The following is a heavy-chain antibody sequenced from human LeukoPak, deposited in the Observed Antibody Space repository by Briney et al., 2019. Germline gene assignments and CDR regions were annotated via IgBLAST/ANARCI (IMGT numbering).Heavy chain of an antibody. V-gene: IGHV4-30-4*01. CDR3: ARAVGDYAFFDY. Sequence: SQTLSLTCTVSGDSISSGDYYWSWTRQPPGKGLEWIGYIYYSGSTYYNPSLKSRVTISVDTSKNQFSLKLTSVTAADTAVYYCARAVGDYAFFDYWGQGTLVTVSS. D-gene: IGHD4-17*01. CDR2: IYYSGST. CDR1: GDSISSGDYY. J-gene: IGHJ4*02.